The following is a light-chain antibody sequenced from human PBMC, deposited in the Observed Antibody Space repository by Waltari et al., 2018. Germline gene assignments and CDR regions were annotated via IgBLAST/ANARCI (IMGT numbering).Light chain of an antibody. CDR3: QQRSNWPPRVT. CDR2: DAS. J-gene: IGKJ3*01. CDR1: QSVSSY. V-gene: IGKV3-11*01. Sequence: TLSCRASQSVSSYLAWYQQKPGQAPRLLIYDASKRATDIPARFSGSGSGTDFILTISSLEPEDFAVYYCQQRSNWPPRVTFGPGTKVDIK.